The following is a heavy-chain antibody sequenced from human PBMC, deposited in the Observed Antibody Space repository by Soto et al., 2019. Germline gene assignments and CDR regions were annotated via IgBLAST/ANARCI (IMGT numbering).Heavy chain of an antibody. D-gene: IGHD6-6*01. V-gene: IGHV1-8*01. CDR2: MNPNSGNT. J-gene: IGHJ5*02. CDR1: GYTFTSYD. Sequence: QVKLVQSGAEVKKPGASVKVSCKASGYTFTSYDINWVRQATGQGLEWMGWMNPNSGNTGYAQKFQGRGTMTRNTSISKAYRELGSLRSEDTAVYYFARGGGISSSLKNWFDPWGQGTLVTVSS. CDR3: ARGGGISSSLKNWFDP.